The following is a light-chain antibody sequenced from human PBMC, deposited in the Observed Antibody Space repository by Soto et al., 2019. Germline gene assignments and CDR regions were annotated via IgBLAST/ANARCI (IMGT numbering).Light chain of an antibody. CDR2: GAA. J-gene: IGKJ1*01. CDR3: QQYGNSPTWT. V-gene: IGKV3-20*01. CDR1: QSVSSSY. Sequence: EIVLTQSPGTLSLSPGERATLSCRASQSVSSSYLAWYQQKPGQAPRLLIYGAAIRATGIPDRFSGSGSGTDFTLTISRLEPEDFAVYYCQQYGNSPTWTFGQGTKVEVK.